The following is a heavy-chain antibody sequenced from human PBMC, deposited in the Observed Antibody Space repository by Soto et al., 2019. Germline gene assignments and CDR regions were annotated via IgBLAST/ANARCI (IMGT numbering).Heavy chain of an antibody. CDR1: GGSISSYY. CDR2: IYYSGST. J-gene: IGHJ4*02. CDR3: ARAPAYSSGWSPDY. V-gene: IGHV4-59*01. Sequence: SETLSLTCTVSGGSISSYYWSWIRQPPGKGLEWIGYIYYSGSTNYNPSLKSRVTISVDTSKNQFSLKLSSVTAADTAVYYCARAPAYSSGWSPDYWGQGTLVTVSS. D-gene: IGHD6-19*01.